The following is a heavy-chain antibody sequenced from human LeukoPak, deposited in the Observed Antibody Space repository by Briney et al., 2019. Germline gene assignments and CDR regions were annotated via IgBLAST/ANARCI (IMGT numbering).Heavy chain of an antibody. CDR1: GFTFSSYA. CDR2: ISYDGSNK. Sequence: GGSLRLSCAASGFTFSSYAMHWVRQAPGKGLEWVAVISYDGSNKYYADSVKGRFTISRDNSKNTLYLQMNSLRAEDTAVYYCARDPYSSSWSDAFDIWGQGTMVTVSS. CDR3: ARDPYSSSWSDAFDI. D-gene: IGHD6-13*01. V-gene: IGHV3-30-3*01. J-gene: IGHJ3*02.